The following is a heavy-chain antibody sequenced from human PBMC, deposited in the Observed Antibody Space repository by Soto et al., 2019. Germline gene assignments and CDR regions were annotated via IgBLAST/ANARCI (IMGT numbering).Heavy chain of an antibody. J-gene: IGHJ3*02. Sequence: ASVKVSCKASGYTFTSYDINWVRQATGQGLEWMGWMNPNRGNTGYAQKFQGRVTMTRNNSISTAYMELSSLTSEDTAVYYCARGSSLSPHEGDIVVVPAAIQNAFDIWGQGTMVTVSS. CDR1: GYTFTSYD. CDR3: ARGSSLSPHEGDIVVVPAAIQNAFDI. CDR2: MNPNRGNT. V-gene: IGHV1-8*02. D-gene: IGHD2-2*02.